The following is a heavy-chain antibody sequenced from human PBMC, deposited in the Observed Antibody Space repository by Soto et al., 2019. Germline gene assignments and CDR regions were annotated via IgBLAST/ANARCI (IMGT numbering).Heavy chain of an antibody. J-gene: IGHJ3*01. CDR3: ARSPVGDAFNV. CDR1: GFTFSSYS. CDR2: ISSGSDYI. Sequence: EVQLVESGGGLVQPGGSLRLSCAASGFTFSSYSVNWVRQAPGKGLEWVSSISSGSDYIFYADSVKGRFTISRDNAKNSLFLQMNSLTAENTAVYYGARSPVGDAFNVWGQGTVVTVSS. V-gene: IGHV3-21*01.